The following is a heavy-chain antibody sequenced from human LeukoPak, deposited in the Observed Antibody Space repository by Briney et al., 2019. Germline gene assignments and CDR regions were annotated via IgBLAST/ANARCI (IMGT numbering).Heavy chain of an antibody. CDR3: ARAPDTAMAPNWFDP. V-gene: IGHV1-2*02. CDR2: INPNSGGT. Sequence: ASVKVSCKASGYTFTGYYMHWVRQAPGQGLEWMGWINPNSGGTNYAQKFQGRVTMTRDTSISTAYMELSRLRSDDTAVYYCARAPDTAMAPNWFDPWGQGTLVTVSS. D-gene: IGHD5-18*01. CDR1: GYTFTGYY. J-gene: IGHJ5*02.